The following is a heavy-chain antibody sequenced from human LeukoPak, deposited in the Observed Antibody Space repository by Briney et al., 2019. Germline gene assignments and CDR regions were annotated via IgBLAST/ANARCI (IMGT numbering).Heavy chain of an antibody. CDR2: ISSSSRFI. CDR1: GFIFSSYT. J-gene: IGHJ4*02. Sequence: GSLRLSCAASGFIFSSYTMNWVRQAPGKGLEWVSSISSSSRFIYYADSVKGRFTISRDNAKNSVYLQMNSLRAEDTAVYYCARDGGHSGYDSYYFDYWGQGTLVTVSS. CDR3: ARDGGHSGYDSYYFDY. D-gene: IGHD5-12*01. V-gene: IGHV3-21*01.